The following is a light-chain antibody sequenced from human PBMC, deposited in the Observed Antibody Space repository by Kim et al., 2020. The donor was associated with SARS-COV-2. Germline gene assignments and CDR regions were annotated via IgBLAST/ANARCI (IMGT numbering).Light chain of an antibody. CDR1: YSNVGKNT. CDR3: AAWDDNLNGVG. Sequence: GERVNIVCSGSYSNVGKNTVNWWQQLPGTAPKLLIFGYNQRPSGVPARFAASKSGTSASLAISGLQSEDEADYYCAAWDDNLNGVGFGGGTQLTVL. CDR2: GYN. V-gene: IGLV1-44*01. J-gene: IGLJ2*01.